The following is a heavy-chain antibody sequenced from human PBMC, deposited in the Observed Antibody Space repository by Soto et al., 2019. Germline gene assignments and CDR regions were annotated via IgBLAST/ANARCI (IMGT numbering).Heavy chain of an antibody. V-gene: IGHV4-4*07. CDR3: ARDGVGPHGMDV. CDR1: GASVTSYY. D-gene: IGHD2-8*01. J-gene: IGHJ6*02. CDR2: IYTSGNT. Sequence: QVQLQGSDPRLLKPSETLSLTCTVSGASVTSYYWSWIRQPAWKGLDWIGRIYTSGNTDYNPSLKSRVTLSLETSQNQVSLKLSSVTAADTAIYYCARDGVGPHGMDVWGQGTTVTVSS.